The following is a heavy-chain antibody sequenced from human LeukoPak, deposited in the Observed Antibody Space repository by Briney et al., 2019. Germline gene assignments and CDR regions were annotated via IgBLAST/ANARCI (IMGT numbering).Heavy chain of an antibody. D-gene: IGHD3-22*01. CDR1: GGTFSSYA. CDR3: ARDLSTKYYYDSSGYYWFDP. V-gene: IGHV1-69*01. CDR2: IIPIFGTA. Sequence: SVKVSCKASGGTFSSYAISWVRQAPGQGLEWMGGIIPIFGTANYAQKFQGRVTITADESTSTAYMELSSLRSEDTAVYYCARDLSTKYYYDSSGYYWFDPWGQGTLVTVSS. J-gene: IGHJ5*02.